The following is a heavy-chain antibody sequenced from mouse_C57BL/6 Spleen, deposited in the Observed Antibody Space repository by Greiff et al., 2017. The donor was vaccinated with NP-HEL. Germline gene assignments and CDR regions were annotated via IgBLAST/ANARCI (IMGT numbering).Heavy chain of an antibody. CDR3: ARERTTVVATKAMDY. CDR1: GYAFTNYL. D-gene: IGHD1-1*01. V-gene: IGHV1-54*01. Sequence: QVQLQQSGAELVRPGTSVKVSCKASGYAFTNYLIEWVKQRPGQGLEWIGVINPGSGGTNYNEKFKGKATLTADKSSSTAYMQLSSLTSEDSAVYFCARERTTVVATKAMDYWGQGTSVTVSS. CDR2: INPGSGGT. J-gene: IGHJ4*01.